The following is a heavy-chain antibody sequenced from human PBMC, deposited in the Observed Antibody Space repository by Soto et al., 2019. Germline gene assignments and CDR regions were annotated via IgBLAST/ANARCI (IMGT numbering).Heavy chain of an antibody. CDR1: GYSFTSYW. CDR3: ARLGSQTRNYYGMDV. CDR2: IYPGDSDT. D-gene: IGHD2-2*01. Sequence: PGESLKFSCKGSGYSFTSYWIGWVRQMPGKGLEWMGIIYPGDSDTRYSPSFQGQVTISADKSISTAYLQWSSLKASDTAMYYCARLGSQTRNYYGMDVWGQGTTVTVSS. V-gene: IGHV5-51*01. J-gene: IGHJ6*02.